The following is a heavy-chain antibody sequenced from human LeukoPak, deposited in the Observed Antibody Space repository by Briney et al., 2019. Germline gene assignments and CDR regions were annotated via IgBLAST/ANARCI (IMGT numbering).Heavy chain of an antibody. D-gene: IGHD6-19*01. J-gene: IGHJ4*02. CDR2: IYHSGST. CDR3: AGSIAVAGRDY. Sequence: SETLSLTCTVSGYSISSGYYWGWIRQPPGKGLEWIGSIYHSGSTYYNPSLKSRVTISVDTSKNQFSLKLSSVTAADTAVYYCAGSIAVAGRDYWGQGTLVTVSS. CDR1: GYSISSGYY. V-gene: IGHV4-38-2*02.